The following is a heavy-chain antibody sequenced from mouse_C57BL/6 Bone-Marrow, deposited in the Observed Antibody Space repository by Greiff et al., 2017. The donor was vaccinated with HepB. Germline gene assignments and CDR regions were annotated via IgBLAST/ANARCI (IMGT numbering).Heavy chain of an antibody. CDR2: IYPRSGNT. CDR1: GYTFTSYG. D-gene: IGHD6-1*01. Sequence: QVHVKQSGAELARPGASVKLSCKASGYTFTSYGISWVKQRTGQGLEWIGVIYPRSGNTYYNEKFKGKATITADKSSSTAYMALRSLTSEDSAVYFCARGPLFAYWGQGTLVTVSA. J-gene: IGHJ3*01. V-gene: IGHV1-81*01. CDR3: ARGPLFAY.